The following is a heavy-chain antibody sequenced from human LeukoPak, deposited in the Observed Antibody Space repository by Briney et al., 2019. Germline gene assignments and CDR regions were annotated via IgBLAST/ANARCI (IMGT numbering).Heavy chain of an antibody. CDR1: GGSISSGGYY. J-gene: IGHJ4*02. D-gene: IGHD3-22*01. V-gene: IGHV4-31*03. CDR2: IYYSGST. CDR3: ARAPTSPYYYDSSGYCYFDY. Sequence: PSETLSLTCTVSGGSISSGGYYWSWIRQHPGKGLEWIGYIYYSGSTYYNPSLKSRVTISVDTSKNQFSLKLSSVTAADTAVYYCARAPTSPYYYDSSGYCYFDYWGQGTLVTVSS.